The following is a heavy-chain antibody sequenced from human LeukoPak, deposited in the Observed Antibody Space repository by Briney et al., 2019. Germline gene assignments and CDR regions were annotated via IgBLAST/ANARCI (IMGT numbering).Heavy chain of an antibody. CDR1: GGTFISYA. D-gene: IGHD6-13*01. CDR2: IIPIFGTA. V-gene: IGHV1-69*01. J-gene: IGHJ5*02. CDR3: ARDPGIGPNWFDP. Sequence: ASVKVSCKASGGTFISYAISWVRQAPGQGLEWMGGIIPIFGTANYAQKFQGRVTITADESTSTAYMELSSLRSEDTAVYYCARDPGIGPNWFDPWGQGTLVTVSS.